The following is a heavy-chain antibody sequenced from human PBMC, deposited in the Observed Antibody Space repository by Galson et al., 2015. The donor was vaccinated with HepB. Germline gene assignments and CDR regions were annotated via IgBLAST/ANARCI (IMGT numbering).Heavy chain of an antibody. Sequence: SLRLSCAASGFTFSSYAMHWVRQAPGKGLEWVAVISYDGSNKYYADSVKGRFTISRANSKNTLYLQMNSLRAEDTAVYYCAREWGSSSSKGGAFDIWGQGTMVTVSS. CDR2: ISYDGSNK. CDR3: AREWGSSSSKGGAFDI. CDR1: GFTFSSYA. J-gene: IGHJ3*02. D-gene: IGHD6-6*01. V-gene: IGHV3-30-3*01.